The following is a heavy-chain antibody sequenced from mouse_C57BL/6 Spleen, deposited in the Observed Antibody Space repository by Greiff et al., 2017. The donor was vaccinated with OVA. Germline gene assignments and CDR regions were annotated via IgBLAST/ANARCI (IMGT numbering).Heavy chain of an antibody. V-gene: IGHV1-9*01. CDR3: ARGPYSNYEGFAY. D-gene: IGHD2-5*01. J-gene: IGHJ3*01. CDR2: ILPGSGST. Sequence: VVEPGASVKLPCKATGYTFTGYWIEWVKQRPGHGLEWIGEILPGSGSTNYNEKFKGKATFTADTSSNTAYMQLSSLTTEDSAIYYCARGPYSNYEGFAYWGQGTLVTVSA. CDR1: GYTFTGYW.